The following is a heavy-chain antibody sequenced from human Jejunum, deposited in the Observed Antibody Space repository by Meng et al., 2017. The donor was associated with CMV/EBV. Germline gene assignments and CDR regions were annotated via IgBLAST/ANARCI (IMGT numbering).Heavy chain of an antibody. Sequence: FGFTLSPYLMCWVRQTPWKGMKWVANQNQHGSEETYVGSVKGRFTVSRDNAKNALYLQMNSRRAEDTAVYYCARGGGNTRFDYWGQGTLVTVSS. CDR3: ARGGGNTRFDY. CDR1: GFTLSPYL. V-gene: IGHV3-7*01. J-gene: IGHJ4*02. CDR2: QNQHGSEE. D-gene: IGHD3-16*01.